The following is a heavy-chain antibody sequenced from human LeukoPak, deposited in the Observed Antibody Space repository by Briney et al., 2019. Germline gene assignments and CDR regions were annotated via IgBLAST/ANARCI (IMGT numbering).Heavy chain of an antibody. CDR2: ISSSGSTI. CDR3: ARVVSSGWYYFDY. Sequence: GGSLRLSCAASGFTFSDYYMSWIRQAPGKGLEWVSYISSSGSTIYYADSVKGRFTISRDNAKNSLYLQMNSLRAEDTAVYYCARVVSSGWYYFDYWGQGTLVTVSS. CDR1: GFTFSDYY. J-gene: IGHJ4*02. D-gene: IGHD6-19*01. V-gene: IGHV3-11*04.